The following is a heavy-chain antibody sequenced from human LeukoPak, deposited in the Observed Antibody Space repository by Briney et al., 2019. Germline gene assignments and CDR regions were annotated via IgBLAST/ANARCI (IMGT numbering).Heavy chain of an antibody. Sequence: ASVKVSCKASGYTFTGYHMHWVRQAPGQGLEWMGWIDPKSGGTKYAQKFQDRVIMPRDTSINTAYMELSWLRSDDTAVYYCARFGYTYSLGYYFYYMDVWGRGTTVTISS. CDR2: IDPKSGGT. D-gene: IGHD5-18*01. J-gene: IGHJ6*03. CDR1: GYTFTGYH. CDR3: ARFGYTYSLGYYFYYMDV. V-gene: IGHV1-2*02.